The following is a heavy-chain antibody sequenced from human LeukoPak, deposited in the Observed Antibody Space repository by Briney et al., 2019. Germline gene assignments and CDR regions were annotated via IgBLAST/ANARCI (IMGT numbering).Heavy chain of an antibody. J-gene: IGHJ3*02. CDR1: GGSISSSSYY. CDR3: ARHPGYYDSSGYYVSAFDI. D-gene: IGHD3-22*01. V-gene: IGHV4-39*01. CDR2: IYYSAST. Sequence: SETLSLTCTVSGGSISSSSYYWGWIRQPPGKGLEWIGSIYYSASTYYNPSLKSRVTISVDTSKNQFSLKLTSVTAADTAVYYCARHPGYYDSSGYYVSAFDIWGQGTMVTVSS.